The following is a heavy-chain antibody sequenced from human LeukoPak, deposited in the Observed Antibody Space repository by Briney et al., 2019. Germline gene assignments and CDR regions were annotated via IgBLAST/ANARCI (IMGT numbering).Heavy chain of an antibody. J-gene: IGHJ3*02. CDR1: GGSISSGSYY. CDR2: IYTSGST. V-gene: IGHV4-61*02. CDR3: ARSDFWSGYPPGAFDI. Sequence: SETLSLTCTVSGGSISSGSYYWSWIRQPAGKGLEWIGRIYTSGSTNYNPSLKSRVTISVDTSKNQFSLKLSSVTAADTAVYYCARSDFWSGYPPGAFDIWGQGTMVTVSS. D-gene: IGHD3-3*01.